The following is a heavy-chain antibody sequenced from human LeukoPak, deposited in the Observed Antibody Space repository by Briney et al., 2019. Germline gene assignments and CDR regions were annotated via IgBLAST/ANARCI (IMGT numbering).Heavy chain of an antibody. CDR1: GFTFSSYA. CDR3: AKVIVPYYYYYMDV. J-gene: IGHJ6*03. V-gene: IGHV3-23*01. CDR2: ISGSGGST. D-gene: IGHD2-15*01. Sequence: GGSLRLSCAVSGFTFSSYAMSWVRQAPGKGLEWVSAISGSGGSTYYADSVKGRFTISRDNSKNTLYLQMNSLRAEDTAVYYCAKVIVPYYYYYMDVWGKGTTVTVSS.